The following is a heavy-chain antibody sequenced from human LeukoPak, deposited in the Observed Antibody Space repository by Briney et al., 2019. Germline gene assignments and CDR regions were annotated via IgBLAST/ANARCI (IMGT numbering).Heavy chain of an antibody. J-gene: IGHJ4*02. V-gene: IGHV3-64D*06. CDR2: ISSNGGST. CDR3: VKGSYGSGSYFDY. Sequence: PGGSLRLSCSASGFTFSSYAMHWVRQAPGKGLENVSAISSNGGSTYYADSVKGRFTISRDNSKNTLYLQMSSLRAEDTAVYYCVKGSYGSGSYFDYWGQGTLVTVSS. CDR1: GFTFSSYA. D-gene: IGHD3-10*01.